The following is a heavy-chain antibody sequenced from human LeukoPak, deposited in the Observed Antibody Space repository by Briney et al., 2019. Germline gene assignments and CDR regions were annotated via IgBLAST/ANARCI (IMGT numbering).Heavy chain of an antibody. V-gene: IGHV4-59*01. D-gene: IGHD3-22*01. CDR2: IYYTGVT. J-gene: IGHJ4*02. CDR3: ARGGSGYPLDY. CDR1: SGSMSSYY. Sequence: SETLSLTCAVSSGSMSSYYWSWIRQPPRKGLEWIGYIYYTGVTNYSPSLKRRLTISLDTAMKQFSLNLRSVTAADTAMYYCARGGSGYPLDYWGQGTLVTVSS.